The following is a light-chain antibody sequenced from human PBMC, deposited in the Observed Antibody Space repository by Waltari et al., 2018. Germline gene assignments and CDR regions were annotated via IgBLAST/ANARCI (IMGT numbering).Light chain of an antibody. CDR2: GAS. Sequence: IQMTQSPSSVSASVGDIVTVTCRASQGINSWLAWYQQKPGRAPKLLIYGASSLQSGVPSRFSGSGSGTDFTLTISSLQPDDFATYYCQQAASFPLTFGGGTKVEIK. V-gene: IGKV1-12*01. CDR1: QGINSW. J-gene: IGKJ4*01. CDR3: QQAASFPLT.